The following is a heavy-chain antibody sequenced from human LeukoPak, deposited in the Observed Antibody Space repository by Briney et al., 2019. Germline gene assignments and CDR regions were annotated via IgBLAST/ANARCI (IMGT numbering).Heavy chain of an antibody. J-gene: IGHJ3*02. V-gene: IGHV4-59*01. D-gene: IGHD4-17*01. Sequence: PSETLSLTCTVSGGSISSYYWSWIRQPPGKGLEWIGYIYYSGSTNYNPSLKSRVTISVDTSKNQFSLKLRSVTAADTAVYYCARGGLTTVTTPGFDIWGQGTMVTVSS. CDR2: IYYSGST. CDR1: GGSISSYY. CDR3: ARGGLTTVTTPGFDI.